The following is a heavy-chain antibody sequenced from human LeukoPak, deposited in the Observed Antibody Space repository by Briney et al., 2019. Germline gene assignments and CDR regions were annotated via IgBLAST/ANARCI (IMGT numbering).Heavy chain of an antibody. CDR3: ARLRDGRWLLEY. D-gene: IGHD5-24*01. V-gene: IGHV4-39*01. Sequence: SETLSLTCTASGGSISSSGYYWGWIRQPPGKGLEWIASINYSGTTYYNPSLKSRVTISEDRSKDQFSLKLSSVTAADTAVYYCARLRDGRWLLEYWGQGTLVTVSS. J-gene: IGHJ4*02. CDR2: INYSGTT. CDR1: GGSISSSGYY.